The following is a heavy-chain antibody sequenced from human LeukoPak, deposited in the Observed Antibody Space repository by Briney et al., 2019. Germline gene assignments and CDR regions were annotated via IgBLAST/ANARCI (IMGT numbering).Heavy chain of an antibody. D-gene: IGHD3-16*01. CDR2: ISGSGGST. CDR1: GFTFSSYA. V-gene: IGHV3-23*01. J-gene: IGHJ4*02. CDR3: AKVYFDYVWWSYYSDY. Sequence: PGRSLRLSCAASGFTFSSYAMSWVRQAPGKGLEWVSAISGSGGSTYYADSVKGRFTISRDNSRDTLYLQINSLRAEDTAVYYCAKVYFDYVWWSYYSDYWGQGTLVTVSS.